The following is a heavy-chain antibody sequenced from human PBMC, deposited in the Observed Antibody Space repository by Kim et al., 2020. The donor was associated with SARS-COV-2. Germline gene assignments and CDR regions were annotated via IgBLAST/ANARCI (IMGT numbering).Heavy chain of an antibody. D-gene: IGHD3-22*01. CDR1: GFTFSSYS. V-gene: IGHV3-33*01. J-gene: IGHJ4*02. CDR3: ARGSGWLLNY. CDR2: IWYDGSNK. Sequence: GGSLRLSCAASGFTFSSYSMHWVRQAPGKGLEWVAIIWYDGSNKYYADSVKGRFTISRDNSKNTLYLQMNSLRAEDTAVYYCARGSGWLLNYWGQGTLVTVSS.